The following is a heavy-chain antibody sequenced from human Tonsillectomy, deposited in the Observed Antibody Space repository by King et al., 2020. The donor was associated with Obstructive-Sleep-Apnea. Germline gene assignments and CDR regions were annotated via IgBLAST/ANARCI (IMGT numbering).Heavy chain of an antibody. D-gene: IGHD3-22*01. V-gene: IGHV3-48*04. J-gene: IGHJ3*02. Sequence: VQLVESGGGLVQPGGSLRLSCAASGFTFSTYSMNWVRQAPGKGLEWVSYISTGSSTIYYADSVKGRFNISRDNANNALYLQMNSLRAEDTAVYYCARAQKYYYDTSGAKGAFDIWGQGTMVTVSS. CDR1: GFTFSTYS. CDR3: ARAQKYYYDTSGAKGAFDI. CDR2: ISTGSSTI.